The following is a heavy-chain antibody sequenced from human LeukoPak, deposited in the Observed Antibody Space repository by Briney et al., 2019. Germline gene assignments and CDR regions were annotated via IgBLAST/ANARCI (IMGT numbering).Heavy chain of an antibody. D-gene: IGHD3-10*01. Sequence: SVKVSCKASGGTFSSYAISWVRQAPGQGLEWMGGIIPIFGIANYAQKFQGRVTITADESTSTAYMELSSPRSEDTAVYYCARVVLVRGVTYNWFDPWGQGTLVTVSS. CDR1: GGTFSSYA. V-gene: IGHV1-69*13. CDR3: ARVVLVRGVTYNWFDP. CDR2: IIPIFGIA. J-gene: IGHJ5*02.